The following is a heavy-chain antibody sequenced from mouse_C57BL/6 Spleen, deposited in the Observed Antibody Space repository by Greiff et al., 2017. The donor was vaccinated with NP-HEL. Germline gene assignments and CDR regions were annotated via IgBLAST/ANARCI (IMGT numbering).Heavy chain of an antibody. V-gene: IGHV5-4*01. CDR3: ARGGSTRGFAY. CDR2: ISDGGSYT. CDR1: GFTFSSYA. J-gene: IGHJ3*01. D-gene: IGHD2-1*01. Sequence: EVQRVESGGGLVKPGGSLKLSCAASGFTFSSYAMSWVRQTPEKRLEWVATISDGGSYTYYPDNVKGRFTISRDNAKNNLYLQMSHLKSEDTAMYYCARGGSTRGFAYWGQGTLVTVSA.